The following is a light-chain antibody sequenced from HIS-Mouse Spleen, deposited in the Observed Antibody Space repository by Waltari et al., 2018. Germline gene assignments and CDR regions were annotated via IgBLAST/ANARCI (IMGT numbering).Light chain of an antibody. J-gene: IGLJ2*01. V-gene: IGLV3-10*01. CDR3: YSTDSSGNHRV. CDR2: EDS. CDR1: ALPKKY. Sequence: SYELTQPPSVSVSPGQTARITCSGDALPKKYAYWYQQKSGQAPVLVIYEDSKRPSRIPERFSGSSSGTIATLTISGAQVEDEADYYCYSTDSSGNHRVFGGGTKLTVL.